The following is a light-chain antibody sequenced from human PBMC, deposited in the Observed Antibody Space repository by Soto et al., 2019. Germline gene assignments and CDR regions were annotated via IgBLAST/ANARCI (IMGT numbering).Light chain of an antibody. Sequence: EIVLTQSPGTLSLSPGDRATLSCRASQTVSNNYLAWCQQKPGQAPRVIMYGASRRATGIPDRFSGDGSGTDFTLTISRLEPEDFAVYYCQQRSDSITFGQGTRREIK. J-gene: IGKJ5*01. CDR2: GAS. V-gene: IGKV3D-20*02. CDR3: QQRSDSIT. CDR1: QTVSNNY.